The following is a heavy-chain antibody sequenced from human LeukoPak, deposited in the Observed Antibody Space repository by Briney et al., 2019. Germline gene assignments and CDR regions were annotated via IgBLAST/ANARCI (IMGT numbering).Heavy chain of an antibody. CDR3: ARARGAVYLEWYFDL. J-gene: IGHJ2*01. V-gene: IGHV4-59*01. Sequence: SETLSLTCTVSGGSIGASYWNWIRQPPGKGLEWIGYVYYNGNTNYNPSLKSRVTISVDTSKNQFSLKLSSVTAADTAVYYCARARGAVYLEWYFDLWGRGTLVTVSS. D-gene: IGHD2-2*02. CDR1: GGSIGASY. CDR2: VYYNGNT.